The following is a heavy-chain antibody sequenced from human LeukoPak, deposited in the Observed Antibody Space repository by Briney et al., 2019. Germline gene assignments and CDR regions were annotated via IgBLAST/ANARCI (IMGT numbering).Heavy chain of an antibody. D-gene: IGHD2-2*01. V-gene: IGHV3-23*01. Sequence: PVGSLCLSRAASGFTFSSYVISWVRQAPGKGLEWVSAISGSGDTTYYPDSVKGRFTISRDNSKNRLYLHMNSLKAQDTAVYYCAKDSRYCTSPNCYFDYWGQ. J-gene: IGHJ4*02. CDR3: AKDSRYCTSPNCYFDY. CDR1: GFTFSSYV. CDR2: ISGSGDTT.